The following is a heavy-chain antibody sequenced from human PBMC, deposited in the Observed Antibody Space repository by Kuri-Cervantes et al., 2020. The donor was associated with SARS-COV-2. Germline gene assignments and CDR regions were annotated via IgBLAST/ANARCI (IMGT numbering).Heavy chain of an antibody. D-gene: IGHD1-26*01. Sequence: GSLRLSCTVSGGSISSSSYYWGWIRQPPGKGLEWIGSIYYSGSTYYNPSLKSRVTISVDTSKNQFSLKLSSVTAADTAVYYCARYSGSYYSDYWGQGTLVTVSS. V-gene: IGHV4-39*07. J-gene: IGHJ4*02. CDR2: IYYSGST. CDR3: ARYSGSYYSDY. CDR1: GGSISSSSYY.